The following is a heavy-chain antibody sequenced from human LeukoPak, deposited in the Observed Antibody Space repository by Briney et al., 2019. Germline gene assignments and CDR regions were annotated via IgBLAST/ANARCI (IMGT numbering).Heavy chain of an antibody. CDR1: GDSISGFY. D-gene: IGHD4-17*01. CDR2: ISTSGST. V-gene: IGHV4-4*07. Sequence: SKALSLTCTVSGDSISGFYWSWIRQPSGKGPQWIGRISTSGSTSYNPSLKSRVTMSVDRSTNECSLTVRSVTAADTALYYCARGLPSYGDYVDYYFYMDVWGKGTTVTVSS. J-gene: IGHJ6*03. CDR3: ARGLPSYGDYVDYYFYMDV.